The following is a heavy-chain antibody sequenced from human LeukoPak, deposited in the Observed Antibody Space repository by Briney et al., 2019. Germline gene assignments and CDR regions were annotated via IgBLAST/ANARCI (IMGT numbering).Heavy chain of an antibody. D-gene: IGHD6-13*01. CDR1: GFTFSSYA. J-gene: IGHJ4*02. CDR2: ISYDGSNK. CDR3: GRGQQQLVDAFAY. V-gene: IGHV3-30-3*01. Sequence: PGGSLRLSCAASGFTFSSYAMHWVRQAPGKGLEWVAVISYDGSNKYYADSVKGRFTISRDNSKNTLYLQMNSLRAEDTAVYYWGRGQQQLVDAFAYWGQGTLVTVSS.